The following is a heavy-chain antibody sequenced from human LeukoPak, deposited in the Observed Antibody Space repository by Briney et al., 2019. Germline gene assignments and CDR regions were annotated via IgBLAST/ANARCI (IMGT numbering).Heavy chain of an antibody. Sequence: SETLSLTCAVYGGSFSSYYWSWIRQPAGKGLEWIGRIYSSGSTHYNPSLESRVTMSVDTSKNQFSLKVTYVTAADTAVYYCARTSATGATYFDYWGQGTLVTVSS. J-gene: IGHJ4*02. D-gene: IGHD1-26*01. CDR2: IYSSGST. CDR1: GGSFSSYY. V-gene: IGHV4-59*10. CDR3: ARTSATGATYFDY.